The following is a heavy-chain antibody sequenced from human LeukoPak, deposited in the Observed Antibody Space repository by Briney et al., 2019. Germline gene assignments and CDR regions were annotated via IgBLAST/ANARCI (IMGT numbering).Heavy chain of an antibody. V-gene: IGHV4-4*07. CDR2: IYTSGST. D-gene: IGHD3-3*01. CDR1: GGSISSYY. J-gene: IGHJ5*02. Sequence: SETLSLTCTVSGGSISSYYWSWIRQPAGKGLEWIGRIYTSGSTNYNPSLKSRVTMSVDTSKNQFSLKLSSVTAADTAVYYCASSFWSGYYTGTNWFDPWGQGTLVTVSS. CDR3: ASSFWSGYYTGTNWFDP.